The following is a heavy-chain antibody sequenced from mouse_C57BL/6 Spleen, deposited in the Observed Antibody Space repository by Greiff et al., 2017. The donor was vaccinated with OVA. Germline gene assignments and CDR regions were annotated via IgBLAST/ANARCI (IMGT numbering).Heavy chain of an antibody. CDR1: GFSLTSYG. D-gene: IGHD1-1*01. CDR3: AKNYYGSSYFDY. Sequence: VKLVESGPGLVQPSQSLSITCTVSGFSLTSYGVHWVRQSPGKGLEWLGVIWRGGSTDYNAAFMSRLSITKDNSKSQVFFKMNSLQADDTAIYYCAKNYYGSSYFDYWGQGTTLTVSS. J-gene: IGHJ2*01. V-gene: IGHV2-5*01. CDR2: IWRGGST.